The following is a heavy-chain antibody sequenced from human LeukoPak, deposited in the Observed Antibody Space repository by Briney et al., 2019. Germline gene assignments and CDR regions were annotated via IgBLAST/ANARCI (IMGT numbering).Heavy chain of an antibody. V-gene: IGHV3-21*01. CDR3: ARDAPLGGFDY. CDR2: ISSSSSYI. D-gene: IGHD3-10*01. Sequence: GGSLRLSCAASGFTFSSYSTNWVRQAPGKGLEWVSSISSSSSYIYYADSVKGRFTISRDNAKNSLYLQMNSLRAEDTAVYYCARDAPLGGFDYWGQGTLVTVSS. CDR1: GFTFSSYS. J-gene: IGHJ4*02.